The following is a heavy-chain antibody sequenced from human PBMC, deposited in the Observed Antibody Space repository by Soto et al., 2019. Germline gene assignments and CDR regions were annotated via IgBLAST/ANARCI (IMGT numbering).Heavy chain of an antibody. CDR3: ARDGSSYTVTTLGDYYYYGMDV. D-gene: IGHD4-4*01. J-gene: IGHJ6*02. CDR1: GYTFTSYY. CDR2: INPSGGST. V-gene: IGHV1-46*01. Sequence: ASVKVSCKASGYTFTSYYMHWVRQAPGQGLEWMGLINPSGGSTSYAQKFQGRVTMTRDTSTSTVYMELSSLRSEDTAVYYCARDGSSYTVTTLGDYYYYGMDVWGQGTTVTVSS.